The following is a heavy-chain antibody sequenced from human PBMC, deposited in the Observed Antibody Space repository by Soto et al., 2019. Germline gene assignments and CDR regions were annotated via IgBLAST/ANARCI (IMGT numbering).Heavy chain of an antibody. D-gene: IGHD4-17*01. V-gene: IGHV3-30*18. CDR2: ISYDGSNK. CDR1: GFTFSSYG. CDR3: ANLIYGAMTTSAFDI. J-gene: IGHJ3*02. Sequence: GGSLRLSCAASGFTFSSYGMHWVRQAPGKGLEWVAVISYDGSNKYYADSVKGRFTISRDNSKNTLYLQMNSLRAEDTAVYYCANLIYGAMTTSAFDIWGQGTMVTVSS.